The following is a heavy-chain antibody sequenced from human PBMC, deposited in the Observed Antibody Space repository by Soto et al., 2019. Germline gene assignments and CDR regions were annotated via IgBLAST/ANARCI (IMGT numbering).Heavy chain of an antibody. Sequence: SETLSLTCNVSGGSISSDGSSWSWIRQPPGKGLEWIGYIYDSGSSYYNPSLKSRVTISVDTSKNQFSLKLSSVTAADTAVYYCARRYSSAFDIWGQGTMVTVSS. CDR1: GGSISSDGSS. CDR2: IYDSGSS. V-gene: IGHV4-30-2*01. J-gene: IGHJ3*02. CDR3: ARRYSSAFDI. D-gene: IGHD6-13*01.